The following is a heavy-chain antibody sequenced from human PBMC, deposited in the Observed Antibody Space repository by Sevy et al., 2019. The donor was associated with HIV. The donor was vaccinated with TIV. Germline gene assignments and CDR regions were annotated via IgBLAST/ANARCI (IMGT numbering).Heavy chain of an antibody. D-gene: IGHD1-26*01. Sequence: ASVKVSCKASGYTLISYYVHWVRQAPGQGLEWMGLIDPSGSTRYAQKCQGRVSMTGDTSTTTVYMELSSLTSEDTAVYYCARDRDLSGSYLEYYYYAMDVWGQGPTVTVSS. J-gene: IGHJ6*02. CDR2: IDPSGST. CDR1: GYTLISYY. CDR3: ARDRDLSGSYLEYYYYAMDV. V-gene: IGHV1-46*01.